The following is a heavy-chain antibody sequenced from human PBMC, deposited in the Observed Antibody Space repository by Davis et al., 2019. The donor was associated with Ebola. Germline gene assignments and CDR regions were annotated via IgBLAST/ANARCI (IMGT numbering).Heavy chain of an antibody. D-gene: IGHD1-1*01. CDR3: ARLPGVDTTQRGFDY. Sequence: GESLKISCKGSGYSFTSYWIAWVRQMPGKGLEWMGRVDPRDSYANYSPSFQGHVTISTDKSINTAYLQWSSLKASDTAIYYCARLPGVDTTQRGFDYWGQGSLVTVSS. V-gene: IGHV5-10-1*01. J-gene: IGHJ4*02. CDR2: VDPRDSYA. CDR1: GYSFTSYW.